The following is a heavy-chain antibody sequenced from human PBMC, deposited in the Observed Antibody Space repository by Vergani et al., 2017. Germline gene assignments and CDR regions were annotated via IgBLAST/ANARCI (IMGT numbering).Heavy chain of an antibody. D-gene: IGHD2-15*01. CDR3: ASGRRGRGCYGRDW. Sequence: QVQLQESGPGLVKSSQTLSLTCTVSGGSISSGSYYWSWIRQPAGKGLECIGRIYNSVSTNYNPSLKSRVTVSVVTCKHQWSLKLSSVTAADTAVYYCASGRRGRGCYGRDWWGQGSLVTVT. J-gene: IGHJ4*02. CDR1: GGSISSGSYY. CDR2: IYNSVST. V-gene: IGHV4-61*02.